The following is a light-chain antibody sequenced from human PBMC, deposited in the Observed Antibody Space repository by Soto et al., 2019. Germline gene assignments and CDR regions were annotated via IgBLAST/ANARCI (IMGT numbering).Light chain of an antibody. CDR1: QNVNHD. CDR3: HQYYSWWT. J-gene: IGKJ1*01. CDR2: AAS. Sequence: EVILTQSPATLSVSPGESVTLSCRASQNVNHDLAWYQQKAGQAPRILIYAASVRAPGIPVRFSGSGSATDFTLTISSLESEDFQFYYCHQYYSWWTFGQGTKVEIK. V-gene: IGKV3-15*01.